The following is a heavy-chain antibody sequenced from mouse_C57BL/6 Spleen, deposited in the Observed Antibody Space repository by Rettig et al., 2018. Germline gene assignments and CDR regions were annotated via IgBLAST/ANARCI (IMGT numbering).Heavy chain of an antibody. CDR2: IYPGRGNT. CDR3: ASGDYGSSFDY. D-gene: IGHD1-1*01. J-gene: IGHJ2*01. Sequence: QVQLQQSGPELVKPGASVQISCKASGYSFTRYYIHWVKQRPGQGLEWIGWIYPGRGNTKYNVKFKGKATLTADTSSSTAYMQLSSLTSEDSAVYYCASGDYGSSFDYWGQGTTLTVSS. V-gene: IGHV1-66*01. CDR1: GYSFTRYY.